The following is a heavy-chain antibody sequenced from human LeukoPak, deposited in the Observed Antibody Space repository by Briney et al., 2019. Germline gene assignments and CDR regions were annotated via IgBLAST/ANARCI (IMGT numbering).Heavy chain of an antibody. CDR1: GFTFDDYG. CDR2: INWNGGST. CDR3: ARDDGGWYRNDAFDI. J-gene: IGHJ3*02. D-gene: IGHD6-19*01. V-gene: IGHV3-20*04. Sequence: PGGSLRLSCAASGFTFDDYGMSWVRQAPGKGLEWVSGINWNGGSTGYADSVKGRFTISRDNAKNSLYLQMNSLRAEDTALYYCARDDGGWYRNDAFDIWGQGTMVTVSS.